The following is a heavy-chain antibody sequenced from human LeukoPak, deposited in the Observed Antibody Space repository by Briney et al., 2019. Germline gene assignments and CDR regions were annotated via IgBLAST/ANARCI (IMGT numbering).Heavy chain of an antibody. CDR3: TRDSSSSWPTDY. CDR1: GYTFSSYA. D-gene: IGHD6-13*01. V-gene: IGHV3-23*01. J-gene: IGHJ4*02. Sequence: PGGSLSLSCAASGYTFSSYAMSWVPEAPGRGLEWVSAISCSGDSTYYADPEKGRFTIPRDNSNNTLYLQLNSLRAEDTAVYYCTRDSSSSWPTDYWGQETLVTVSS. CDR2: ISCSGDST.